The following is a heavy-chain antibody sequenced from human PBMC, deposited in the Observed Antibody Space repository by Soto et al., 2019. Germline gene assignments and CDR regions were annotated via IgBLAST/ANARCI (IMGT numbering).Heavy chain of an antibody. CDR3: ARDNYGVMLDY. CDR1: GGSILNGGHY. V-gene: IGHV4-31*03. Sequence: SETLSLTCTVSGGSILNGGHYWTWIRQHPGKGLEWIGKIFFSGNTHYNPALKSRLTFSVDTAKNQFSLRLTSVTAADTATYYCARDNYGVMLDYGGPGTLVTVSS. CDR2: IFFSGNT. D-gene: IGHD4-17*01. J-gene: IGHJ4*02.